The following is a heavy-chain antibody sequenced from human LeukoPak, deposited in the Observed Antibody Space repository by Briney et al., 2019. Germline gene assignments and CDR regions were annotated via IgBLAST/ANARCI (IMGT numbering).Heavy chain of an antibody. J-gene: IGHJ4*02. CDR3: AKGSRPIAAAGDY. D-gene: IGHD6-13*01. CDR1: GFTFSSYG. CDR2: IWYDGSNK. Sequence: GGFLRLSCAASGFTFSSYGMNWVRQAPGKGLEWVAIIWYDGSNKYYADSVKGRFTISRDNSKNTLYLQMNSLRAEDTAVYYCAKGSRPIAAAGDYWGQGTLVTVSS. V-gene: IGHV3-30*02.